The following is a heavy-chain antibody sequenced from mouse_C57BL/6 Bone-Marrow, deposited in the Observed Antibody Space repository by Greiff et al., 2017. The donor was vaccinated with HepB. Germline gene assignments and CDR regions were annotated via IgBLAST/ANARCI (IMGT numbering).Heavy chain of an antibody. CDR1: GFSLTSYA. CDR2: IWTGGGT. J-gene: IGHJ1*03. Sequence: VKLMESGPGLVAPSQSLSITCTVSGFSLTSYAISWVRQPPGKGLEWLGVIWTGGGTNYNSALKYRLSISKDNSKSQVFLKMNSLQTDDTARYYCARPREGLSRLYFDVWGTGTTVTVSS. V-gene: IGHV2-9-1*01. CDR3: ARPREGLSRLYFDV. D-gene: IGHD3-3*01.